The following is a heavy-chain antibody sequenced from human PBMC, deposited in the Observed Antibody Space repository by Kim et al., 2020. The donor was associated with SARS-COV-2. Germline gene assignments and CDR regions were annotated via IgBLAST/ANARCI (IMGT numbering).Heavy chain of an antibody. J-gene: IGHJ6*02. Sequence: GGSLRLSCAASGFTFSSYSMNWVRQAPGKGLEWVSSISSSSSYIYYADSVKGRFTISRDNAKNSLYLQMNSLRAEDTAVYYCARSLRRGFGELLSADYGMDVWGQGTTVTVSS. CDR1: GFTFSSYS. CDR2: ISSSSSYI. V-gene: IGHV3-21*01. D-gene: IGHD3-10*01. CDR3: ARSLRRGFGELLSADYGMDV.